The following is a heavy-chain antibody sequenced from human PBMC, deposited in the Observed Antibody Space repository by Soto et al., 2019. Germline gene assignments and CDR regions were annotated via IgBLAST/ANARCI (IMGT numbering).Heavy chain of an antibody. J-gene: IGHJ4*02. V-gene: IGHV3-74*01. CDR3: AREYYGLLTGYYTDY. Sequence: EVQLVESGGDLVQRGGSLRLSCAASGFPFSSYWMHWVRHTPGKGLDWVARISGDGVTTYYADSVTGSFTVSRDNAKNTLSLQISGLRAEYTAVYYCAREYYGLLTGYYTDYWGQGTLVSVSS. CDR2: ISGDGVTT. CDR1: GFPFSSYW. D-gene: IGHD3-9*01.